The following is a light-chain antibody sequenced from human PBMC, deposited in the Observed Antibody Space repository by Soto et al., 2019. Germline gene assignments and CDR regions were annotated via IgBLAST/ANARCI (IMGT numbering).Light chain of an antibody. J-gene: IGKJ4*01. CDR2: GAS. CDR3: QQRGLT. Sequence: EIVLTQSPGTLSLSPGERATLSCRASQSVSSSYLAWYQQKPGQAPRLLIYGASSRATGIPDRFSGSGSGTDFTLTISRLEPEDSAVYYCQQRGLTFGGGTKVEIK. CDR1: QSVSSSY. V-gene: IGKV3-20*01.